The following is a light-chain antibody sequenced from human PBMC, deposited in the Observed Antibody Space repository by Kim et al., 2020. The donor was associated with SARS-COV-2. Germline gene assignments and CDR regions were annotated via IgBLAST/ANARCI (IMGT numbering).Light chain of an antibody. V-gene: IGKV3-15*01. CDR3: QQYNNWPPGS. CDR1: QSVSSN. CDR2: GAS. Sequence: VSQRERATLACRASQSVSSNLGWYKQKPGQAPRLLIYGASTRATGIPARFSGSGSGTEFTLTISSLQSEDFAVYYCQQYNNWPPGSFGQGTKLEI. J-gene: IGKJ2*03.